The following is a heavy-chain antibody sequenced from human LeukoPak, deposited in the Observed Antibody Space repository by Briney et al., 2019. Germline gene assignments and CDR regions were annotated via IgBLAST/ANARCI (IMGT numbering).Heavy chain of an antibody. J-gene: IGHJ3*02. CDR1: GYSFTSYW. D-gene: IGHD5-18*01. CDR3: ARQEGYPDAFDI. CDR2: IYPGDSDT. Sequence: GESLNISCKASGYSFTSYWIGWVRQMPGKGLEWMGTIYPGDSDTRYSPSFQGQVTISADKSIRTAYLQWSSLQASDPAMYYRARQEGYPDAFDIWGQGTMVTVSS. V-gene: IGHV5-51*01.